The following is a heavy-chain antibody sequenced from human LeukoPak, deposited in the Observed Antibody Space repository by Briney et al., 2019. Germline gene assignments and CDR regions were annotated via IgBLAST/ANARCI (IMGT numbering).Heavy chain of an antibody. J-gene: IGHJ3*01. D-gene: IGHD3-22*01. V-gene: IGHV1-2*02. CDR1: GYTFSGHY. Sequence: ASVKVSCKASGYTFSGHYMHWVRQAPGQGLEWMGWINPNSGGTHYGQKFQGRVTMTGDTSINTAYMELSTLSSDDTAVYYCARDRGPYYYDSTSHDAFDVWGQGTMVTVSS. CDR2: INPNSGGT. CDR3: ARDRGPYYYDSTSHDAFDV.